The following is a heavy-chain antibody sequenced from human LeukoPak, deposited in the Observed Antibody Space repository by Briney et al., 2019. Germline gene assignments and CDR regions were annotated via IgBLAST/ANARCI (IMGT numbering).Heavy chain of an antibody. CDR1: GFTFSSYA. CDR3: AKATGYLL. CDR2: ISNSDYST. D-gene: IGHD1-14*01. Sequence: GGSLRLSYAASGFTFSSYATSWVRQAPGKGLEWVSTISNSDYSTYYADSVKGRFTISRANSENTLYLQMNNLRAEDTAVYYCAKATGYLLWGQGTLVTVSS. J-gene: IGHJ4*02. V-gene: IGHV3-23*01.